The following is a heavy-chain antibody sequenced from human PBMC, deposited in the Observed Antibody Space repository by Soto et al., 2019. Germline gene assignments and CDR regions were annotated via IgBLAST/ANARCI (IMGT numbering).Heavy chain of an antibody. V-gene: IGHV3-30*18. D-gene: IGHD6-13*01. Sequence: GGSLRFSCAASGFTFSSYGMHWVRQAPGKGLEWVAVISYDGSNKYYADSVKGRFTISRDNSKNTRYLQMNSLRAEDTAVYYCANEGGIAAAGTFDYWGQGTLVTTSS. J-gene: IGHJ4*02. CDR3: ANEGGIAAAGTFDY. CDR2: ISYDGSNK. CDR1: GFTFSSYG.